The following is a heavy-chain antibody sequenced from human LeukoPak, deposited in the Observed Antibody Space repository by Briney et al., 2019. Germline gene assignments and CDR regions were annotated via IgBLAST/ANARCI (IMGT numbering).Heavy chain of an antibody. J-gene: IGHJ3*02. D-gene: IGHD6-19*01. CDR3: ARDQWLLRGGDHDAFDI. CDR1: GGSISGTNW. Sequence: SETLSLTCGVSGGSISGTNWWSWVRQPPGQGLEWIGEISLAGQTNFNPSLNGRVTMSIDKSKNQFSLKLRSVTAADTAVYYCARDQWLLRGGDHDAFDIWGQGTMVTVSS. V-gene: IGHV4-4*02. CDR2: ISLAGQT.